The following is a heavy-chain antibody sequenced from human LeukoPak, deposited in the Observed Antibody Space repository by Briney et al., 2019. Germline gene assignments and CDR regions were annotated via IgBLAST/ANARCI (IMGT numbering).Heavy chain of an antibody. V-gene: IGHV1-46*01. Sequence: GASVKVSCKASGYTFTSYYMHWVRQAPGHGLEWMGIINPSGGSTSYAQKFQGRVTMTRDMSTSTVYMELSSLRSEDTAVYYCARGPSGIAARGWFDPWGQGTLVTVSS. J-gene: IGHJ5*02. D-gene: IGHD6-6*01. CDR1: GYTFTSYY. CDR3: ARGPSGIAARGWFDP. CDR2: INPSGGST.